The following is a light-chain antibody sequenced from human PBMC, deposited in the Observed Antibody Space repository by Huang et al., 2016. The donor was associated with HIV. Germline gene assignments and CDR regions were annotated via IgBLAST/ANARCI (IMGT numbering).Light chain of an antibody. V-gene: IGKV1-33*01. CDR3: QQYDNLIT. CDR1: QDITNY. Sequence: DIQMTQSPSSLAASVGDRVTITCQASQDITNYLHWYQQKTGKATKLRIYDASNLDTGGPSRVSGGGSGTDFTFTISSLQPEDIATYYCQQYDNLITFGQGTRLEIK. CDR2: DAS. J-gene: IGKJ5*01.